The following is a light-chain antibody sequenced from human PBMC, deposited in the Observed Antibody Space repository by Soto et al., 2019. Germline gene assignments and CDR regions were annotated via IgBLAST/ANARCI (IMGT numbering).Light chain of an antibody. CDR1: QTIYSW. Sequence: DIQMTQSPSTLSASVGDRVSITCRASQTIYSWLAWYQQKPGKPPKLLIYKASILERGVPSRFSGSGSGTEFTLTITSLQPDDFATYYCQQYNNSPWMFGQGTKVEIK. J-gene: IGKJ1*01. V-gene: IGKV1-5*03. CDR3: QQYNNSPWM. CDR2: KAS.